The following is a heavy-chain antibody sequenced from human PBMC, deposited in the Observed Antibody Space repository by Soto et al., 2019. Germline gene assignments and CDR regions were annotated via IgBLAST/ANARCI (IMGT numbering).Heavy chain of an antibody. Sequence: PGGSLRLSCAASGFTFSSYAISWVRQAPGKGLEWVSAISGSGGSTYYADSVKGRFTISRDNSKNTLYLQMNSLRAEDTAVYYCAKAPIRVTYYYYYGMDVWGQGTTVTVSS. CDR3: AKAPIRVTYYYYYGMDV. CDR1: GFTFSSYA. D-gene: IGHD4-4*01. J-gene: IGHJ6*02. V-gene: IGHV3-23*01. CDR2: ISGSGGST.